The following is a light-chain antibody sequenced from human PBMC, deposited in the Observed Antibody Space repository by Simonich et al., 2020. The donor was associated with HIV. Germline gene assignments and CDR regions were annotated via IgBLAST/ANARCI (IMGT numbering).Light chain of an antibody. Sequence: DIQLTQSPSFLSASVRDRVTITCRASQGISNYLAWYQPRPGKAPKLLIYAASPLQSGVPSRVSGSGSGTKFTLTISSLQPGDFATYYCQQLKSYPYTFGQGTKLDIK. CDR1: QGISNY. J-gene: IGKJ2*01. V-gene: IGKV1-9*01. CDR3: QQLKSYPYT. CDR2: AAS.